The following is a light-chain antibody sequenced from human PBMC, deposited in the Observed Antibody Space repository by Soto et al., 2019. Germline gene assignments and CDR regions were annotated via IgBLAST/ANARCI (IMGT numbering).Light chain of an antibody. CDR2: SNN. V-gene: IGLV1-47*02. CDR3: AAWDDSLSGHVV. Sequence: QSVLTQPPSASGTPGQRVTISCSGSSSNIGSNYVYWYQQLPGTAPKLLIYSNNQRPSGVPDRFSGSKSGTSASLAISGLWSDDESDYYCAAWDDSLSGHVVFGGGTKLTVL. CDR1: SSNIGSNY. J-gene: IGLJ2*01.